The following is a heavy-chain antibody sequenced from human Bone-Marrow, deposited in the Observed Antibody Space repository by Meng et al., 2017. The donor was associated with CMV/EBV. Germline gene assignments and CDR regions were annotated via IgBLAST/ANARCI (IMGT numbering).Heavy chain of an antibody. CDR2: MNPNSGNT. V-gene: IGHV1-8*01. CDR1: GYTFTSYD. Sequence: ASVKVSCKASGYTFTSYDINWVRQATGQGLEWMGWMNPNSGNTGYAQKFQGRVTMTRNTAISTAYMELSSLRSEDTAVYYGARDVRFSSSWYGSDYWGQGTLVTVSS. J-gene: IGHJ4*02. D-gene: IGHD6-13*01. CDR3: ARDVRFSSSWYGSDY.